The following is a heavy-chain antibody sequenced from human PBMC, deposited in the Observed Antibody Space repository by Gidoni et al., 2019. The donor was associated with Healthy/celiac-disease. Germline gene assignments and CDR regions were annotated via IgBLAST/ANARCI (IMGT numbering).Heavy chain of an antibody. D-gene: IGHD3-22*01. CDR3: ARDSDSSGYYYAYFQH. V-gene: IGHV3-33*01. CDR2: IWYDGSNK. J-gene: IGHJ1*01. Sequence: QVQLVESGGGVVQPGRSLRLSCAASGFPFSRYGMHWVRQAPGKGLEWVAVIWYDGSNKYYADSVKGRFTISRDNSKNTLYLQMNSLRAEDTAVYYCARDSDSSGYYYAYFQHWGQGTLVTVSS. CDR1: GFPFSRYG.